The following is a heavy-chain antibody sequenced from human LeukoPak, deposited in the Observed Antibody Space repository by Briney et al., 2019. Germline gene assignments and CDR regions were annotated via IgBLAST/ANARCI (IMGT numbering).Heavy chain of an antibody. CDR2: INSDGSST. Sequence: GGSLRLSCAASGFTFSSYWMHWVRQAPGKGLVWVSRINSDGSSTSYADSVKGRFTISRDNSKNTLYLQMNSLRAEDTAVYYCAKAIDVLRFLEWLPFDYWGQGTLVTVSS. J-gene: IGHJ4*02. CDR1: GFTFSSYW. CDR3: AKAIDVLRFLEWLPFDY. V-gene: IGHV3-74*01. D-gene: IGHD3-3*01.